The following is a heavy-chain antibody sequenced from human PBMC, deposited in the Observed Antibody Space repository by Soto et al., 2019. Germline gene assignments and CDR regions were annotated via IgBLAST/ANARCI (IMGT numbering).Heavy chain of an antibody. J-gene: IGHJ4*02. Sequence: QVQLVESGGGVVQPGRSLRLSCAASGFTISSYGMHWVRQAPGKGLEWVAVIWYDGSNKYYADSVKGRFTISRDNSKNTLYLQMNSLRAEDTAVYYCARDMYSSSWYVPIDYWGQGTLVTVSS. CDR1: GFTISSYG. CDR2: IWYDGSNK. CDR3: ARDMYSSSWYVPIDY. V-gene: IGHV3-33*01. D-gene: IGHD6-13*01.